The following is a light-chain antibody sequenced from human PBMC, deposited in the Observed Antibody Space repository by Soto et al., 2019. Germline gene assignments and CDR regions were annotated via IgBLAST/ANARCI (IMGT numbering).Light chain of an antibody. CDR2: GTS. CDR3: QQYDSSPRT. CDR1: QSISSSS. Sequence: ENVLTQSPGTLSLSPGERATLSCRASQSISSSSLAWYQQKFGQAPRLLMYGTSSRATGIPDRFSGSGSGKDFTLTISRLEPEYFAVYYCQQYDSSPRTFGQGNKVEIK. J-gene: IGKJ1*01. V-gene: IGKV3-20*01.